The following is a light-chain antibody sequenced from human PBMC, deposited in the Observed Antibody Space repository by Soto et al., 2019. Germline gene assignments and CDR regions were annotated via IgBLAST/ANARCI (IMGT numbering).Light chain of an antibody. CDR2: EVN. J-gene: IGLJ1*01. Sequence: QSVLTQPASVSGSPGQSITISCTGTSSDVGSYNYVSWYQQHPGKAPKLMIYEVNKRPSGVPDRFSGSKSGNTASLTVSGLQAEDEADYYCSSYAGSSNVFGTGTKVTLL. V-gene: IGLV2-8*01. CDR1: SSDVGSYNY. CDR3: SSYAGSSNV.